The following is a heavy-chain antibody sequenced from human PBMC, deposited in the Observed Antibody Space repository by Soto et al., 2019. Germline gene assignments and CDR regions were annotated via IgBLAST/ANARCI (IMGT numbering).Heavy chain of an antibody. D-gene: IGHD5-18*01. J-gene: IGHJ4*02. CDR1: GYTFTRYG. V-gene: IGHV1-18*04. CDR3: ARVLEGYTAMVPLYFDY. CDR2: ISAYNGNT. Sequence: ASVKFSCKASGYTFTRYGISWVRQAPGQGLEWMGWISAYNGNTNYAQKLQGRVTMTTDTSTSTAYMELRSLRSDDTAVYYCARVLEGYTAMVPLYFDYWGQGTLVTVSS.